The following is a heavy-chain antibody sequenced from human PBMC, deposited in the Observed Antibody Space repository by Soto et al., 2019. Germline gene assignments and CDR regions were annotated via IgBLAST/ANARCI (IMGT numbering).Heavy chain of an antibody. J-gene: IGHJ4*02. CDR2: INPRNGDA. D-gene: IGHD1-1*01. CDR1: GYTFTDYN. Sequence: ASVKVSGKASGYTFTDYNLHWVRQAPGQGLEWMGSINPRNGDAVSAQKFQARVTMTRDASITTAYMELIRLTSPDTAVYYCARHRFTSGSDYFDYWGQGTLVTAPQ. V-gene: IGHV1-2*02. CDR3: ARHRFTSGSDYFDY.